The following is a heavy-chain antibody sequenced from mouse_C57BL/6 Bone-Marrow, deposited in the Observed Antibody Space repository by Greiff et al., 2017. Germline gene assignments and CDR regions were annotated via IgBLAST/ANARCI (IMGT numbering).Heavy chain of an antibody. CDR1: GYTFTSYG. CDR2: IYPRSGNT. D-gene: IGHD3-1*01. J-gene: IGHJ2*01. V-gene: IGHV1-81*01. Sequence: VKLMESGAELARPGASVKLSCKASGYTFTSYGISWVKQRTGQGLEWIGEIYPRSGNTYYNEKFKGKATLTADKSSSTAYMELRSLTSEDSAVYFCAQLKYYCDYWGQGTTLTVSS. CDR3: AQLKYYCDY.